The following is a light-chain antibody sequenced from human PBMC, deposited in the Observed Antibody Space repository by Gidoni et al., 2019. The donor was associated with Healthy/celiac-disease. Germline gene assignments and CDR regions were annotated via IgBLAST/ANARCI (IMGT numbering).Light chain of an antibody. J-gene: IGLJ2*01. CDR3: AAWDDSLNGVV. CDR2: SNN. Sequence: SVLTQPPSASGTPGQRVTISCSGSSSNIVSNTVNWYQQLPGTAPKLLIYSNNQRPSGVPDRFSGSKSGTSASLAISGLQSEDEAYYYCAAWDDSLNGVVFGGGTKLTVL. V-gene: IGLV1-44*01. CDR1: SSNIVSNT.